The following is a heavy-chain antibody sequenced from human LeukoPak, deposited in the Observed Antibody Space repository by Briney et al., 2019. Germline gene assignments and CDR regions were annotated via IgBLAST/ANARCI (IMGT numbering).Heavy chain of an antibody. V-gene: IGHV3-30*04. J-gene: IGHJ4*02. CDR1: GFTFSSYA. D-gene: IGHD6-19*01. Sequence: GGSLRLSCAASGFTFSSYAMHWVRQAPGKGLEWVAVISYDGSNKYYADSVKGRFTISRDNSKNTLYLQMNSLRVEDTAAYYCAKVRAPSGWFNSDYWGQGTLVTVSS. CDR3: AKVRAPSGWFNSDY. CDR2: ISYDGSNK.